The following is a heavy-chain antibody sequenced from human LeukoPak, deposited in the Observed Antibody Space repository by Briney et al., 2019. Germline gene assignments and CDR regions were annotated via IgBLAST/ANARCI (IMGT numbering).Heavy chain of an antibody. Sequence: GASVKVSCKASGYTFTSYGISWVRQAPGQGLEWMGWISAYNGNTNYAQKLQGRVTMTTDTSTSTAYMEPRSLRSDDTAVYYCARMYVGYYGSGSTPDFDYWGQGTLVTVSS. CDR3: ARMYVGYYGSGSTPDFDY. CDR1: GYTFTSYG. V-gene: IGHV1-18*01. D-gene: IGHD3-10*01. J-gene: IGHJ4*02. CDR2: ISAYNGNT.